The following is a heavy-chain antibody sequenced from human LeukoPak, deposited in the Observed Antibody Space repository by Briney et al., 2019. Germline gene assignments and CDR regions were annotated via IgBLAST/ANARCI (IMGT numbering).Heavy chain of an antibody. J-gene: IGHJ4*02. CDR1: GFTFSDYY. CDR3: AKDLFRQLVS. D-gene: IGHD6-13*01. CDR2: IHSGGSPI. Sequence: PGGSLRLSCAASGFTFSDYYMSWIRQAPGKGLEWVSYIHSGGSPIYYADSVKGRFTISRDNSKNTLYLQMNSLRAEDTAVYYCAKDLFRQLVSWGQGTLVTVSS. V-gene: IGHV3-11*04.